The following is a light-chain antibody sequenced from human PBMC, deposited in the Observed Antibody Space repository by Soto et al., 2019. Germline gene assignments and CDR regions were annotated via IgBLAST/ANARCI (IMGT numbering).Light chain of an antibody. J-gene: IGKJ2*01. V-gene: IGKV3-15*01. CDR3: QQYSNWPGT. CDR2: SAS. Sequence: EIVMTQSPATLSVPPGERATLSCRASQSISSNLAWYQQKPGQAPRLLIYSASTRATGIPARFSGGESGTEFTLTISSLQSEDFAAYYCQQYSNWPGTFGQGSKLEIK. CDR1: QSISSN.